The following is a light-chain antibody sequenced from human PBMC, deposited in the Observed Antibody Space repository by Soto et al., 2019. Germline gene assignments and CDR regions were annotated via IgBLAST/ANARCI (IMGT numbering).Light chain of an antibody. Sequence: EIVLTQSPGTLSLSPGGRATLSCRASQSVPSTYLAWYQQKPGQAPRLLIYGASSRAAGIPDRFSGSGSGTEFTLTISSLQSEDFAVYYCQQYNNWPPITFGQGTRLEIK. CDR2: GAS. V-gene: IGKV3D-15*01. CDR1: QSVPSTY. J-gene: IGKJ5*01. CDR3: QQYNNWPPIT.